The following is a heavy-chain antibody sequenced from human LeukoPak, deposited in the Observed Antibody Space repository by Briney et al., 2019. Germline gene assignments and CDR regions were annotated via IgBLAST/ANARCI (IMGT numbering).Heavy chain of an antibody. J-gene: IGHJ6*03. CDR3: AREGLRDYYYYYYMDV. Sequence: GGSLRLSCAASGFTFSSYWMHWVRQAPGKGLVWVSRINSDGSSTSYADSVKGRFTISRDNAKNTLYLQMNSLRAEDTAVYYCAREGLRDYYYYYYMDVWGKGTTVTVSS. V-gene: IGHV3-74*01. CDR1: GFTFSSYW. CDR2: INSDGSST.